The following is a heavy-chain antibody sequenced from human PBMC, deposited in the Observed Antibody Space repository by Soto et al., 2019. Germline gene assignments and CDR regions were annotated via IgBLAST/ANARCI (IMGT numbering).Heavy chain of an antibody. CDR1: GAPLSSYA. Sequence: QVQLVQSGAEVKKPGSSVKFSCKASGAPLSSYAISWVRKAPGQGLEWMGGIIPIFGTANYAQKFQGRVTITADKSTSTAYMELSSLRSEDTAVYYCARIGRDGYNGPIDYWGQGTLVTVSS. CDR2: IIPIFGTA. CDR3: ARIGRDGYNGPIDY. J-gene: IGHJ4*02. V-gene: IGHV1-69*06. D-gene: IGHD5-12*01.